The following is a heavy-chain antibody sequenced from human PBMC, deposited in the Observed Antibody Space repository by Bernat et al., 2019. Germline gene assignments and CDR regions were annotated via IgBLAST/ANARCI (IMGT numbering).Heavy chain of an antibody. Sequence: EVQLVESGGGLVQPGGSLRLSCAASGFNFGGYWMTWVRQAPGKGLEWVANIKQDGSERFYVDSVKGRFTISRVNAKNSLYLQMTSLRAEETAVYYCAKCIVAAGRSLYYHYGMDVWGQGTTVTVSS. V-gene: IGHV3-7*02. CDR3: AKCIVAAGRSLYYHYGMDV. D-gene: IGHD6-13*01. CDR2: IKQDGSER. CDR1: GFNFGGYW. J-gene: IGHJ6*02.